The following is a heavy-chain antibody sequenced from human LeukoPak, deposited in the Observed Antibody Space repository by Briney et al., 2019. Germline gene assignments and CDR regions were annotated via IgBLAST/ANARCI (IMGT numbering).Heavy chain of an antibody. J-gene: IGHJ4*02. CDR2: IYYSGST. D-gene: IGHD4-11*01. CDR3: ARGGLHLDY. CDR1: GGSISSSSYY. V-gene: IGHV4-61*01. Sequence: SETLSLTCTVSGGSISSSSYYWSWIRQPPGKGLEWIGYIYYSGSTNYNPSLKSRVTISVDTSKNQFSLKLSSVTAADTAVYYCARGGLHLDYWGQGTLVTVSS.